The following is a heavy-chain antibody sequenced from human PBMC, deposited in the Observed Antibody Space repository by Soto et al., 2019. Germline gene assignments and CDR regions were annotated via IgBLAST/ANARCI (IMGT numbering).Heavy chain of an antibody. V-gene: IGHV4-59*01. CDR2: IYYTGIT. D-gene: IGHD3-22*01. CDR3: ARYFTSGFLD. CDR1: GGSISSYY. J-gene: IGHJ4*02. Sequence: SETLSLTCTVSGGSISSYYWTWIRQPPGKGLEWIGSIYYTGITNYRASLKSRVTISVDTSKNQFSLDLSSVTAADTAVYYCARYFTSGFLDWGQGILVTVSS.